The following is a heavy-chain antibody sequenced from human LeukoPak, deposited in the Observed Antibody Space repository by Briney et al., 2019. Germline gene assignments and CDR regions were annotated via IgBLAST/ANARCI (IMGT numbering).Heavy chain of an antibody. CDR1: VGSISGGGYY. CDR3: ARGGEHDAFDI. D-gene: IGHD1/OR15-1a*01. CDR2: IYYNAST. J-gene: IGHJ3*02. Sequence: SQTLSLTRTVSVGSISGGGYYGSSIRQHPGGGLGWIGYIYYNASTYNNPSRNSPVTISEDTSKNQSSLKVISLTAADTAVYYCARGGEHDAFDIWGQGTMVTVSS. V-gene: IGHV4-31*01.